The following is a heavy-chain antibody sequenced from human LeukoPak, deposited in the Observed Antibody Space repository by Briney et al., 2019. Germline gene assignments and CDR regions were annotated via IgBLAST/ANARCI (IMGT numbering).Heavy chain of an antibody. CDR3: AKGAVGWELLAHFDY. CDR2: ISWNSGSI. V-gene: IGHV3-9*03. Sequence: SLRLSCAASGFTFDDYAMHWVRQAPGKGLEWVSGISWNSGSIGYADSVKGRFTISRDNAKNSLYLQMNSLRAEDMALYYCAKGAVGWELLAHFDYWGQGTLVTVSS. CDR1: GFTFDDYA. J-gene: IGHJ4*02. D-gene: IGHD1-26*01.